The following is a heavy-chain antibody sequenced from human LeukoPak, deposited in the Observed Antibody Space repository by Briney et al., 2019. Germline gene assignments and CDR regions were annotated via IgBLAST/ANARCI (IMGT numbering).Heavy chain of an antibody. CDR1: GFTFSNAW. J-gene: IGHJ3*02. D-gene: IGHD6-19*01. CDR2: ISGSGGST. CDR3: AKDRSSGWPPGAFDI. Sequence: PGGSLRLSCAASGFTFSNAWMNWVRQAPGKGLEWVSAISGSGGSTYYADSVKGRFTISRDNSKNTLYLQMNSLRAEDTAVYYCAKDRSSGWPPGAFDIWGQGTMVTVSS. V-gene: IGHV3-23*01.